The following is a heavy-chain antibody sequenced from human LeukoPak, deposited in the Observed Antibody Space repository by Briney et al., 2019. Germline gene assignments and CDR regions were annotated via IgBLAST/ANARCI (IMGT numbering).Heavy chain of an antibody. J-gene: IGHJ6*03. Sequence: ASVKVPCKASGYTFTSYDINWVRQATGQGLEWMGWMNPNSGNTGYAQKFQGRVTMTRNTSISTAYMELSSLRSEDTAVYYCASVGSTGDRFDYYYYYMDVWGKGTTVTVSS. CDR2: MNPNSGNT. CDR3: ASVGSTGDRFDYYYYYMDV. CDR1: GYTFTSYD. D-gene: IGHD7-27*01. V-gene: IGHV1-8*01.